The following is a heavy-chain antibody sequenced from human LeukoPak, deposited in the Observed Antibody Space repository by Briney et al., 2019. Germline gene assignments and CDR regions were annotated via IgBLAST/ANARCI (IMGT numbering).Heavy chain of an antibody. CDR1: GFTFSSYA. D-gene: IGHD6-13*01. Sequence: GGSLRLSCAASGFTFSSYAMSWVRQSPGKGLEWVSVISGSGDSTYYADSVKGRFTISRDNSKNTLYLQMNSLGAEDTAVYYCAKQRDGGYSSSWFVWGQGTLVTVSS. CDR3: AKQRDGGYSSSWFV. CDR2: ISGSGDST. J-gene: IGHJ4*02. V-gene: IGHV3-23*01.